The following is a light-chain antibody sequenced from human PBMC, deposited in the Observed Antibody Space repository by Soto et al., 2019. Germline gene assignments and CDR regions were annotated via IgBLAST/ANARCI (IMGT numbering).Light chain of an antibody. V-gene: IGKV1-5*01. CDR1: QSIRSW. Sequence: DIQMTQSPSTLSAFVGDRVTITCRASQSIRSWLAWYQQKPGKAPNLLIYDASSLEGGVPSRFSGSGSGTEFTLTISSLQPDDCATYYCQQYHSFSWTFGQGTKVEIQ. J-gene: IGKJ1*01. CDR3: QQYHSFSWT. CDR2: DAS.